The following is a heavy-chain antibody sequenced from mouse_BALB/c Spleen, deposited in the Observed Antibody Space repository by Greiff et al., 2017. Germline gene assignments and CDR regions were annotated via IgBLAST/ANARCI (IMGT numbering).Heavy chain of an antibody. J-gene: IGHJ4*01. CDR1: GYNFNDSY. CDR2: IYPANGNT. D-gene: IGHD2-2*01. CDR3: ARARYDGNDDYAMDY. Sequence: VQLQQSGAELVKPGASVKLSCTASGYNFNDSYMHWVKQRPEQGLEWIGRIYPANGNTKYDPKFQGKATITADKSSNTAYLQLSSLTSEDTAVYYCARARYDGNDDYAMDYWGQGTPVTVS. V-gene: IGHV14-3*02.